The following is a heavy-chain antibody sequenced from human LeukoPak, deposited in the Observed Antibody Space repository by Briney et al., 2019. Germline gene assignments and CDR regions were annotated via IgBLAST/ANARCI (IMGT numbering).Heavy chain of an antibody. V-gene: IGHV4-59*08. CDR2: IYYSGST. CDR3: ARVTFDRGYGCDY. Sequence: SETLSLTCTVSGGSISSNYWSWIRQPPGKGLEWIGYIYYSGSTNYNPSLKSRVTISVDTSKNQFSLKLSSVTAADTAVYYCARVTFDRGYGCDYWGQGTLVTVSS. D-gene: IGHD5-18*01. CDR1: GGSISSNY. J-gene: IGHJ4*02.